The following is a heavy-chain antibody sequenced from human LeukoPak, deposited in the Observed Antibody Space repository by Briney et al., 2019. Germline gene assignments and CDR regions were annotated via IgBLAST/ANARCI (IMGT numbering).Heavy chain of an antibody. Sequence: SETLSLTCAVYGGSFSGYYWSWIRQPPGKGLEWIGEINHSGSTNYNPSLKSRVTISVDTSKYQFSLKLSSVTAADTAVYYCARGFWSGYRYYYFYYMDVWGKGTTVTVSS. V-gene: IGHV4-34*01. CDR3: ARGFWSGYRYYYFYYMDV. D-gene: IGHD3-3*01. J-gene: IGHJ6*03. CDR1: GGSFSGYY. CDR2: INHSGST.